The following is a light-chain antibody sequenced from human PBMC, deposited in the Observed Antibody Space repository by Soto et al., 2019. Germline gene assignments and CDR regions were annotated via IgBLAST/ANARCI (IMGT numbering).Light chain of an antibody. CDR1: QAPGGF. CDR3: QQYGYSPIT. Sequence: IHLTQSPSTLSASVGDRSTITCLASQAPGGFLAWYQQKPGKAPKLLISDASSLESGVPSRFSGSGSGTEFTLTISRLEPEDFAVYYCQQYGYSPITFGQGTRLEIK. J-gene: IGKJ5*01. V-gene: IGKV1-5*01. CDR2: DAS.